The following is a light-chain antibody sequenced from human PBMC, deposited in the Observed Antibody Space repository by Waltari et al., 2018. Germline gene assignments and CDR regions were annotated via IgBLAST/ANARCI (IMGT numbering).Light chain of an antibody. J-gene: IGLJ3*02. CDR2: EDN. Sequence: NFMLTQPHSVSESPGKTVTISCTRSSGSIASNYVQWYQQRPGSAPTTVIYEDNQRPSGVPDRFSGSIDSSSNSAFLTISGLKTEDEADYYCQSYDDNNRRVFGGGTKLTVL. V-gene: IGLV6-57*04. CDR1: SGSIASNY. CDR3: QSYDDNNRRV.